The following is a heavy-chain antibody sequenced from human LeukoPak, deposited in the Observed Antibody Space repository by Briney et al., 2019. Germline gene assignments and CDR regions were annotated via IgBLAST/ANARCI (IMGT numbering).Heavy chain of an antibody. D-gene: IGHD4-23*01. Sequence: PSETLSLTCTVSGDSISRRSYFWAWIRQSPGTGLEWIGSIFYSGSTYYNPSLKSRVSISVDMSKNQFSLKLSSVTAADTAVYYCARTVGNWFDPWGQGTLVTVSS. CDR1: GDSISRRSYF. CDR3: ARTVGNWFDP. J-gene: IGHJ5*02. V-gene: IGHV4-39*07. CDR2: IFYSGST.